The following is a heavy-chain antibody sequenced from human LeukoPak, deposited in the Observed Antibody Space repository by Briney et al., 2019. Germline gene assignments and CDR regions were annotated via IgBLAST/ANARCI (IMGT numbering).Heavy chain of an antibody. CDR1: GYTLTELS. Sequence: ASVKASCKVSGYTLTELSMHWVRQAPGKGLEWMGGFDPEDGETIYAQKFQGRVTMTEDTSTDTAYMELSSLRSEDTAVYYCATDLQDPDSTMVRGVTYYFDYWGQGTLVTVSS. J-gene: IGHJ4*02. D-gene: IGHD3-10*01. V-gene: IGHV1-24*01. CDR3: ATDLQDPDSTMVRGVTYYFDY. CDR2: FDPEDGET.